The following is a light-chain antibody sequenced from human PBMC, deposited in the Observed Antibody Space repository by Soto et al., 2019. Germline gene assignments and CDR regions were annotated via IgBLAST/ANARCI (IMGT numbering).Light chain of an antibody. Sequence: SVLTRPASVSGSPGQSITISCTGTSSDVGGYIYVSWYQQHPGKAPKLMIYDVTSRPSGVSYRFFGSKSGNTASLTISGLQAEDEADYYCSSYTTSSSYVFGTGTKVTVL. CDR1: SSDVGGYIY. J-gene: IGLJ1*01. CDR2: DVT. CDR3: SSYTTSSSYV. V-gene: IGLV2-14*01.